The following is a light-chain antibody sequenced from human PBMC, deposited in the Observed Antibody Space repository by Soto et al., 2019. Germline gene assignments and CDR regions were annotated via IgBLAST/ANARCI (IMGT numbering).Light chain of an antibody. Sequence: EIVLTQSPGTLSLSPGERATLSCRASQSVTNFYLAWYQQKPGQTPRLLIYDASSRPTGIPDRFSGSGSGTDFTLTISSLEPEDYAVYYCHQYGTSPPWTFGQGTKVEMK. CDR3: HQYGTSPPWT. CDR2: DAS. CDR1: QSVTNFY. J-gene: IGKJ1*01. V-gene: IGKV3-20*01.